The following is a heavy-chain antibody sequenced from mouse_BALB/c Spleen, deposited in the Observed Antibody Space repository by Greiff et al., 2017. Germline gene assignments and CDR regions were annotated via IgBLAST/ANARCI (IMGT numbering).Heavy chain of an antibody. D-gene: IGHD2-14*01. CDR3: ARAGYDRVYYAMDY. J-gene: IGHJ4*01. V-gene: IGHV3-6*02. CDR2: ISYDGSN. CDR1: GYSITSGYY. Sequence: VQLQQSGPGLVKPSQSLSLTCSVTGYSITSGYYWNWIRQFPGNKLEWMGYISYDGSNNYNPSLKNRISITRDTSKNQFFLKLNSVTTEDTATYYCARAGYDRVYYAMDYWGQGTSVTVSS.